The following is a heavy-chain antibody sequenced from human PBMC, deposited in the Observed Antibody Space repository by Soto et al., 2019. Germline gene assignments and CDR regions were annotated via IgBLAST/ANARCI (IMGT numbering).Heavy chain of an antibody. CDR2: ISAYNGNT. V-gene: IGHV1-18*01. Sequence: GASVKVSCKASGYTFTSYGSGWVRQAPGQGLEWMGWISAYNGNTNYAQKLQGRVTMTTDKSTSTAYMERRSLRSDDTAVYYCARDTDYTVTTLYYYYYGMDVWGQGTTVTVSS. D-gene: IGHD4-17*01. J-gene: IGHJ6*02. CDR3: ARDTDYTVTTLYYYYYGMDV. CDR1: GYTFTSYG.